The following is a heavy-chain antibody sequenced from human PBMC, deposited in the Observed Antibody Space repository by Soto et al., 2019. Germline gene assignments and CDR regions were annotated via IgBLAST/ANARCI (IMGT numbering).Heavy chain of an antibody. V-gene: IGHV3-23*01. D-gene: IGHD3-3*01. CDR3: AKDDGLRFLEWLLYPTTTFDY. J-gene: IGHJ4*02. CDR2: ISGSGGST. CDR1: GFTFSSYA. Sequence: GGSLRLSCAASGFTFSSYAMSWVRQAPGKGLEWVSAISGSGGSTYYADSVKGRFTISRDNSKNTLYLQMNSLRAEDTAVYYCAKDDGLRFLEWLLYPTTTFDYWGQGTLVTVS.